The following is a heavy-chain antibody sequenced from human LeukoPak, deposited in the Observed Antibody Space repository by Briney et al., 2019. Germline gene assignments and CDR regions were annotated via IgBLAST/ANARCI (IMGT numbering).Heavy chain of an antibody. V-gene: IGHV4-39*07. Sequence: PSETLSLTCAVSGGSISSSSYYWGCIRQPPGKGREWSGSIYYSGTTYYNPSLKSRVTILVDTSKNQFSLQLSSVTAAGTAVYYCARDVYYYDSSGYYSGDYWGQGTLVTVSS. D-gene: IGHD3-22*01. CDR1: GGSISSSSYY. J-gene: IGHJ4*02. CDR3: ARDVYYYDSSGYYSGDY. CDR2: IYYSGTT.